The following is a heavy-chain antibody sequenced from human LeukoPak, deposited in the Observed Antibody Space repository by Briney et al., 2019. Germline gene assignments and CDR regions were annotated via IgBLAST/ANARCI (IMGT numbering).Heavy chain of an antibody. J-gene: IGHJ3*02. CDR3: ARVRDHAFDI. CDR2: INHSGST. Sequence: ASETLSLTCAVYGGSFSGYYWSWIRHIPAKGLEWIGEINHSGSTNYNPSLKSRVTISEDTSKNQFSLNLTSVTAADTAVYYCARVRDHAFDIWGQGTMVTVSS. V-gene: IGHV4-34*01. CDR1: GGSFSGYY.